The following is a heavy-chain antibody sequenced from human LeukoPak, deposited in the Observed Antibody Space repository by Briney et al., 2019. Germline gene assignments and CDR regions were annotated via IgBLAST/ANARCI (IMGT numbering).Heavy chain of an antibody. CDR1: GYTFTNYD. CDR3: ARGLNNFWSGFSSMDV. D-gene: IGHD3-3*01. CDR2: MNPNSGNT. V-gene: IGHV1-8*01. Sequence: ASVKVSCKASGYTFTNYDINWVRQAPGQGLEWMGWMNPNSGNTAYAQKFQGRVTLARNTSISTAYMELSSQRSEDTAVYYCARGLNNFWSGFSSMDVWGKGTTVTVSS. J-gene: IGHJ6*03.